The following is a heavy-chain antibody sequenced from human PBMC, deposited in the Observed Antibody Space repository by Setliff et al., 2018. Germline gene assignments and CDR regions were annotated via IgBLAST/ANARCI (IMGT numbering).Heavy chain of an antibody. CDR2: IYAGNSQI. CDR1: RDSFTNYW. V-gene: IGHV5-51*01. Sequence: PGESLKISCKESRDSFTNYWIIWVRQMPGKGLDWMGIIYAGNSQIKYSPSFQGQISISADKSINTAYLHWSSLKASDTAIYYCARRDNYYDSTGYSYYFDDWGQGTLVTVSS. D-gene: IGHD3-22*01. J-gene: IGHJ4*02. CDR3: ARRDNYYDSTGYSYYFDD.